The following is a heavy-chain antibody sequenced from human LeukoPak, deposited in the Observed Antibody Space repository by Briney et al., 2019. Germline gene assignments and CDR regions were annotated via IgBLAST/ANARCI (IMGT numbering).Heavy chain of an antibody. CDR2: INHSGST. Sequence: SETLSLTCAVYGGSFSGYYWSWIRQPPGKGLEWIGEINHSGSTNYNPSLKSRVTISVDTSKSQFSLKLSSVTAADTAVYYCARNSSGYQNYFDYWGQGTLVTVSS. D-gene: IGHD3-22*01. V-gene: IGHV4-34*01. CDR3: ARNSSGYQNYFDY. J-gene: IGHJ4*01. CDR1: GGSFSGYY.